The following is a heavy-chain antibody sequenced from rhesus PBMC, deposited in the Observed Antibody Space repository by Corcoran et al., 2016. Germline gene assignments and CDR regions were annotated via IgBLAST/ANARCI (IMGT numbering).Heavy chain of an antibody. Sequence: QVQLQESGPGVVKPSETLSLTCAVSGGPLSDSYRWSWIRQPPGRGLEWIGYIYGSSTSTNYNPALKSRVTISKDTSNNQFSLKLSSVTAADTAVYYCAIDRGGSWVSIDYWGQGVLVTVSS. V-gene: IGHV4S10*01. CDR2: IYGSSTST. D-gene: IGHD6-25*01. CDR3: AIDRGGSWVSIDY. J-gene: IGHJ4*01. CDR1: GGPLSDSYR.